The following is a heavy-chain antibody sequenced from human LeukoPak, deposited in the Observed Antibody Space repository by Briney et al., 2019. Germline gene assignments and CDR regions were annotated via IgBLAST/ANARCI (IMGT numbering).Heavy chain of an antibody. J-gene: IGHJ4*02. V-gene: IGHV3-23*01. CDR1: GFTFSSYA. Sequence: GGSLKLSCAASGFTFSSYAMSWVRQAPGKGLEWVSAISGSGGSTYYADSVKGRFTISRDNSKNTLYLQMNSLRAEDTAVYYCAKEARGPYYYDSSGYYYYWGQGTLVTVSS. CDR2: ISGSGGST. CDR3: AKEARGPYYYDSSGYYYY. D-gene: IGHD3-22*01.